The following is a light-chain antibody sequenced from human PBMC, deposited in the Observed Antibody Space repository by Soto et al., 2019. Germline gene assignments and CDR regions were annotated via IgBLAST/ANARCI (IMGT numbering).Light chain of an antibody. CDR1: QSISRY. Sequence: DIQMTQSPISLSASVGDRVTITCRASQSISRYLNWYQQKPGNAPKHLIYAASSLQSGVPSRFSGSGAGTDFTLSISSLQAEDFATYYCQQTYSTPFTFGHGTKMEIK. V-gene: IGKV1-39*01. CDR2: AAS. CDR3: QQTYSTPFT. J-gene: IGKJ2*01.